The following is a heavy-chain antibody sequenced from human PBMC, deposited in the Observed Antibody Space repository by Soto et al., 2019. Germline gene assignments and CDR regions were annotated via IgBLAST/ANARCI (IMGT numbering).Heavy chain of an antibody. J-gene: IGHJ6*02. CDR3: ARDHEYSSSSEALDYYYYYGMDV. D-gene: IGHD6-6*01. Sequence: PGGSLRLSCAASGFTFSSYAMHWVRQAPGKGLEWVAVISYDGSNKYYADSVKGRFTISRDNSKNTLYLQMNSLRAEDTAVYYCARDHEYSSSSEALDYYYYYGMDVWGQGTTVTVSS. CDR1: GFTFSSYA. CDR2: ISYDGSNK. V-gene: IGHV3-30-3*01.